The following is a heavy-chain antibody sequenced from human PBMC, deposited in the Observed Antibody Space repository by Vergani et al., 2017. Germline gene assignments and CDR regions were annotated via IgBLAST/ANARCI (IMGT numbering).Heavy chain of an antibody. D-gene: IGHD1-26*01. CDR2: ISSDGSLT. J-gene: IGHJ2*01. CDR1: GFSFSSYW. CDR3: ARGEIVVEAGYFDL. V-gene: IGHV3-74*01. Sequence: EVQLAESGGGLVQPGGSLRLSCAASGFSFSSYWLYWVRHAPGKGLVWVSRISSDGSLTTYAESVKGRFTISRDNAKNTPYLQMTSLRVEDTAVYYCARGEIVVEAGYFDLWGRGTLVTVSS.